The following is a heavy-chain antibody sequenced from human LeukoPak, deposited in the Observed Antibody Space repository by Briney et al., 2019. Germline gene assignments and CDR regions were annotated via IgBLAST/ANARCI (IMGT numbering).Heavy chain of an antibody. CDR1: GFTFSSYA. Sequence: GGSLRLSCAASGFTFSSYAMSWVRQAPGKGLEWVSAISGSGGSTYYADSVKGRFTISRDNSKNTLYLQMNSLRAEDTAVYYCARDPRALNYYGSGSYYYYYYYMDVWGKGTTVTVSS. V-gene: IGHV3-23*01. D-gene: IGHD3-10*01. CDR2: ISGSGGST. J-gene: IGHJ6*03. CDR3: ARDPRALNYYGSGSYYYYYYYMDV.